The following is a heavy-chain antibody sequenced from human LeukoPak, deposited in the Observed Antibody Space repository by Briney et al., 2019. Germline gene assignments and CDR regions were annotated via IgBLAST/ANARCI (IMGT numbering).Heavy chain of an antibody. CDR2: ISGSGGST. J-gene: IGHJ5*02. CDR3: ARDIVVVPAAGFDP. CDR1: GFTFSSYA. Sequence: GGSLRLSCAASGFTFSSYAMSWVRQAPGKGLEWVSAISGSGGSTYYADSVKGRFTISRDNSKNTLCLQMNSLRAEDTAVYYCARDIVVVPAAGFDPWGQGTLVTVSS. D-gene: IGHD2-2*01. V-gene: IGHV3-23*01.